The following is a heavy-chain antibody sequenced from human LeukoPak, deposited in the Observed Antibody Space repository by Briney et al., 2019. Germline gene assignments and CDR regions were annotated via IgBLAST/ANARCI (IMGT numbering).Heavy chain of an antibody. V-gene: IGHV1-8*01. CDR3: ARADGAFCTDGCDPLKWFDP. D-gene: IGHD2-8*01. Sequence: ASVKLSCKASGYSFTTYHLTWVRQATGPGREGMGWMNPDSGDTGYAQKFQGRVTMTRNTSISTAYMELSSLRSEDTAVYYCARADGAFCTDGCDPLKWFDPWGQGTLVTVSS. CDR1: GYSFTTYH. J-gene: IGHJ5*02. CDR2: MNPDSGDT.